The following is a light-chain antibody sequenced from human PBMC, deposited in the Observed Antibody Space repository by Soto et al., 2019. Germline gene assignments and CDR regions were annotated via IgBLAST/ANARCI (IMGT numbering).Light chain of an antibody. CDR2: GAS. Sequence: EIVMTQSPATLSVSPGDRATLSCRASQSVSSNLVWYQQKPGQAPRLLIYGASSRATGIPARFSGSGSGTEFTLTISSLQSEDFAVYYCQQYIKWPPYTFGQGTKLEIK. J-gene: IGKJ2*01. CDR1: QSVSSN. V-gene: IGKV3-15*01. CDR3: QQYIKWPPYT.